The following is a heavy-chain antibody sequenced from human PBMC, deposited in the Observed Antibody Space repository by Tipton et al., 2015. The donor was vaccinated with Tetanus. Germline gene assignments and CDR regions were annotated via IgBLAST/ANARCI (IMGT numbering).Heavy chain of an antibody. CDR2: IYYRQST. Sequence: GLVKPSETLVLTCALSGGSIGSDYWSWIRQPPGKGLGWLGYIYYRQSTNYYPSLTSRVTISGDASKNQFSLELTSVTAAGTAVYFCARGGPSSRYFDYWGRGTLVTVSS. V-gene: IGHV4-59*01. CDR1: GGSIGSDY. J-gene: IGHJ4*02. CDR3: ARGGPSSRYFDY. D-gene: IGHD3-10*01.